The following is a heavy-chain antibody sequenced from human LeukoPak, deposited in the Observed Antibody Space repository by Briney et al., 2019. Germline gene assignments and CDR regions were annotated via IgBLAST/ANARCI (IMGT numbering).Heavy chain of an antibody. CDR1: GYTFTSYG. CDR2: INPNNADT. D-gene: IGHD1-20*01. Sequence: ASVKVSCKASGYTFTSYGISWVRQAPGQGLEWMGWINPNNADTKYAQKFQGRVTLTRDTSISTVYMELSRLRSDDMAVYYCARDSNWNYSSMDVWGKGTTVTVSS. CDR3: ARDSNWNYSSMDV. V-gene: IGHV1-2*02. J-gene: IGHJ6*03.